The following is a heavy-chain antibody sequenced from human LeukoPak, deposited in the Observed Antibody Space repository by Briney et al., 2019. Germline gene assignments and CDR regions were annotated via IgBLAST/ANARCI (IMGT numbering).Heavy chain of an antibody. J-gene: IGHJ4*02. CDR1: GFTFSSYA. CDR2: ISGSGGST. D-gene: IGHD3-3*01. Sequence: PGGSLRLSCAASGFTFSSYAMSWVRQAPGKGLEWVSAISGSGGSTYYADSVKGRFTISRDNSKNTLYLQMNSLRAEDTAVYYCAKDIPYYDFWSGSRYFDYWGQGTLVTVSS. V-gene: IGHV3-23*01. CDR3: AKDIPYYDFWSGSRYFDY.